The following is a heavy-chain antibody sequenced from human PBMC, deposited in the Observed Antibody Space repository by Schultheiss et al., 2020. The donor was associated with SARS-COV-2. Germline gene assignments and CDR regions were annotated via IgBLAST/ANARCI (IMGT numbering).Heavy chain of an antibody. CDR3: AKDPLGEGY. J-gene: IGHJ4*02. CDR2: ISYDGSNK. V-gene: IGHV3-30*04. CDR1: GFTFSSYA. D-gene: IGHD3-10*01. Sequence: GGSLRLSCAASGFTFSSYAMHWVRQAPGKGLEWVAVISYDGSNKYYADSVKGRFTISRDNSKNTLYLQMNSLRAEDTAVYYCAKDPLGEGYWGQGTLVTVSS.